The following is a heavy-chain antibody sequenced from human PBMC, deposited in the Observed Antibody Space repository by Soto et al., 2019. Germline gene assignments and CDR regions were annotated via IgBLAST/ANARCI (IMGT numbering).Heavy chain of an antibody. J-gene: IGHJ4*02. Sequence: QVHLQESGPGLVKPSETMSLTCTASGASIRNFYWNWVRQFPGKGLEWIGHIYNGERTNYNPSLKSRVTMSVDTSKNQFSLTLSSVTVADTAVYYCAQTTGWPGFDYWCQGTLVAVSS. CDR2: IYNGERT. CDR1: GASIRNFY. CDR3: AQTTGWPGFDY. D-gene: IGHD6-19*01. V-gene: IGHV4-59*01.